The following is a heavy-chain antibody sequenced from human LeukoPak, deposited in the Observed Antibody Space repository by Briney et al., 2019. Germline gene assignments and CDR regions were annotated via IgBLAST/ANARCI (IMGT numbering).Heavy chain of an antibody. D-gene: IGHD5-18*01. J-gene: IGHJ5*02. V-gene: IGHV3-23*01. Sequence: PGGSLRLSCAASGFTFSSYAMSWVRQAPGKGLERVSAISGSGGSTYYADSVKGRFTISRDNSKNTLYLQMNSLRAEDTAVYYCAKDRGVTNWFDPWGQGTLVTVSS. CDR3: AKDRGVTNWFDP. CDR1: GFTFSSYA. CDR2: ISGSGGST.